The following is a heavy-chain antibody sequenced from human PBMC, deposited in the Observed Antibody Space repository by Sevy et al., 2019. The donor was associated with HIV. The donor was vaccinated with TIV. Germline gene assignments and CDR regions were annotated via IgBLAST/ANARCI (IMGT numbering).Heavy chain of an antibody. D-gene: IGHD3-10*01. V-gene: IGHV3-15*01. J-gene: IGHJ6*02. Sequence: PGGSLRLSCAASGFTFSNAWMSWVRQAPGKGLEWVGRIKSKTDGGTTDYAAPVKGRFTISRDDSKNTLYLQMNSLKTEDTAVYYCTTYMVRGVIPMGRYGMDVWGQGTTVTVSS. CDR3: TTYMVRGVIPMGRYGMDV. CDR2: IKSKTDGGTT. CDR1: GFTFSNAW.